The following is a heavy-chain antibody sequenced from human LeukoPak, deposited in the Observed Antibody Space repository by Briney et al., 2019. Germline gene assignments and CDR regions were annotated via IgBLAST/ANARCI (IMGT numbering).Heavy chain of an antibody. Sequence: GGSLRLSCAASGFTFSNAWMSWVRQAPGKGLEWVGRIKSKTDGGTTDYAAPVKGRFTISRDDSKNTLFLQMSSLKTEDTAVYYCATDSRAAAGARGHYYYYMDVWGKGTTVTVSS. J-gene: IGHJ6*03. CDR3: ATDSRAAAGARGHYYYYMDV. V-gene: IGHV3-15*01. CDR2: IKSKTDGGTT. CDR1: GFTFSNAW. D-gene: IGHD6-13*01.